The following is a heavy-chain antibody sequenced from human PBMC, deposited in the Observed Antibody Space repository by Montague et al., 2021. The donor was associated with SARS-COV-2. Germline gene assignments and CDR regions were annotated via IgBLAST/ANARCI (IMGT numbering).Heavy chain of an antibody. CDR3: ARVGRQQLVRLSGMDV. Sequence: SETLSLTCTVSGGFISSSSYYWGWIRQPPGKGLEWIGSIDYSGSTYYXXXLESRVTISVDTSKNQFSLKLSSVTAADTAVYYCARVGRQQLVRLSGMDVWGQGTTVIVSS. D-gene: IGHD6-13*01. CDR1: GGFISSSSYY. J-gene: IGHJ6*02. V-gene: IGHV4-39*07. CDR2: IDYSGST.